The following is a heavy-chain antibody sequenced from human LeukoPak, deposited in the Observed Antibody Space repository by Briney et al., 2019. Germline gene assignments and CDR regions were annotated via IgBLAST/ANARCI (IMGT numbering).Heavy chain of an antibody. J-gene: IGHJ3*02. V-gene: IGHV4-59*01. D-gene: IGHD3-10*01. Sequence: SETLSLTCTVSGGSISSYYWSWIRQPPGKGLEWIGYIYYSGSTNYNPSLKSRVTISVDTSKNQFSLKLSSVTAADTAVYYCARVLRVITALYGSGSYIAAFDIWGQGTMVTVSS. CDR3: ARVLRVITALYGSGSYIAAFDI. CDR1: GGSISSYY. CDR2: IYYSGST.